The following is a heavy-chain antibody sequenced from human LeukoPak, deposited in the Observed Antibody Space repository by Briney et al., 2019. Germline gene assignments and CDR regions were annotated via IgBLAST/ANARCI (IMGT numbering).Heavy chain of an antibody. CDR1: GYTFTSYF. J-gene: IGHJ4*02. CDR3: ARDLSPVVGAKPQGLDY. V-gene: IGHV1-46*01. D-gene: IGHD1-26*01. Sequence: GASVKVSCKASGYTFTSYFMHWVRQAPGQGLEWMGVINPNGGSTHYAQKFQGRVTMTGDTSTSTVYMELSSLRSEDTAVYYCARDLSPVVGAKPQGLDYWGQGTLVTVSS. CDR2: INPNGGST.